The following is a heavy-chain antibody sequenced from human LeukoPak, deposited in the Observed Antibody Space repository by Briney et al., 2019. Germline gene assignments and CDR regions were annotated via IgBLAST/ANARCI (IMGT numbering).Heavy chain of an antibody. J-gene: IGHJ2*01. CDR3: ARVHGDYWYFDL. D-gene: IGHD4-17*01. CDR2: IYDIGST. V-gene: IGHV4-59*01. CDR1: GGSIISYY. Sequence: SETLSLTCTVSGGSIISYYWSWIRQPPGKRREWTGYIYDIGSTNYNPSLKSRVTISVDTSKNQFSLKLSSVTAADTAVYYCARVHGDYWYFDLWGRGTLVTVSS.